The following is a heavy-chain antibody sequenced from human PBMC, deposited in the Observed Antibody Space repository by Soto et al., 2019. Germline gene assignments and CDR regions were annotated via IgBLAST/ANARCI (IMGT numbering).Heavy chain of an antibody. V-gene: IGHV4-30-4*01. CDR3: AREDIVVVVAATPSGYFDY. CDR1: GGSISSGDYY. J-gene: IGHJ4*02. D-gene: IGHD2-15*01. Sequence: KTSETLSLTCTVSGGSISSGDYYWSWIRQPPGKGLEWIGYIYYSGSTYYNPSLKSRVTISVDTSKNQFPLKLSSVTAADTAVYYCAREDIVVVVAATPSGYFDYWGQGTLVTVSS. CDR2: IYYSGST.